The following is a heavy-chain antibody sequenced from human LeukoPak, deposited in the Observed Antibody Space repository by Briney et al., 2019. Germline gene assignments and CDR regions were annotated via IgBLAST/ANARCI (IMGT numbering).Heavy chain of an antibody. V-gene: IGHV3-11*01. CDR3: AKARAGAGTFWLDY. CDR1: GFTFSDYY. D-gene: IGHD6-13*01. J-gene: IGHJ4*02. CDR2: ISSSGSTI. Sequence: GGSLRLSCAASGFTFSDYYMSWIRQAPGKELEWVSYISSSGSTIYYADSVKGRFTISRDNAKNSLYLQMNSLRAEDTAVYYCAKARAGAGTFWLDYWGQGTLVTVSS.